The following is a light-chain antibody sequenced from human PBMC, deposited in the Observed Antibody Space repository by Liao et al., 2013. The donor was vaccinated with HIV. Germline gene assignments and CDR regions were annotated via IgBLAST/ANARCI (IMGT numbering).Light chain of an antibody. Sequence: SYELTQPSSVSVAPGKTARITCGGNNIGAKSVHWYQQKSGQTPVLVIYYDDDRPSGIPERYSGSNSGNTATLTISRVEAGDEADYYCQVWESSSNVGVFGGGTKLAVL. CDR2: YDD. CDR3: QVWESSSNVGV. V-gene: IGLV3-21*01. J-gene: IGLJ3*02. CDR1: NIGAKS.